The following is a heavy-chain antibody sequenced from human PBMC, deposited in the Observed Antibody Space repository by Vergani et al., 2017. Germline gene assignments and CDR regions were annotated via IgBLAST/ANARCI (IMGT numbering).Heavy chain of an antibody. CDR2: IYYSGST. D-gene: IGHD6-19*01. CDR1: GASIRSSNYY. Sequence: QLQLQESGPGLVKPSATLSLTCSVSGASIRSSNYYWGWIRQPPGKGLEWIASIYYSGSTYYNPSLKSRVTISVDTSKNQFCLKLSSVTAAATAVYFCARRATVEWLVELGCIDPWGQGILVTVSS. J-gene: IGHJ5*02. CDR3: ARRATVEWLVELGCIDP. V-gene: IGHV4-39*01.